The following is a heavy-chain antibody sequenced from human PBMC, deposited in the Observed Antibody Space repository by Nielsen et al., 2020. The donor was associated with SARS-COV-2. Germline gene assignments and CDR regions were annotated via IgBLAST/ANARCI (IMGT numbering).Heavy chain of an antibody. CDR1: GFTFSSYG. CDR3: AREMYSGSYGDY. Sequence: SLKISCAASGFTFSSYGMHWVRQAPGKGLEWVAVIWYDGSNKYYADSVKGRFTISRDNSKNTLYLQMNSLRAEDTAVYYCAREMYSGSYGDYWGQGTLVTVSS. J-gene: IGHJ4*02. D-gene: IGHD1-26*01. V-gene: IGHV3-33*01. CDR2: IWYDGSNK.